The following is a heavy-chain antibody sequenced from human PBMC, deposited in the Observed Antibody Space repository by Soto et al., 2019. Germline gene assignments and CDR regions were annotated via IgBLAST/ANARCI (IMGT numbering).Heavy chain of an antibody. Sequence: LSLTCTVSGGSISSRSYYWGWIRQPPGKGLEWIGSIYYSGSTYYNPSLKSRVTISVDTSKNQFSLKLSSVTAADTAVYYCTRKHWVDHYMWLAPWGQGPLVTVSS. CDR3: TRKHWVDHYMWLAP. CDR2: IYYSGST. D-gene: IGHD4-4*01. V-gene: IGHV4-39*01. J-gene: IGHJ5*02. CDR1: GGSISSRSYY.